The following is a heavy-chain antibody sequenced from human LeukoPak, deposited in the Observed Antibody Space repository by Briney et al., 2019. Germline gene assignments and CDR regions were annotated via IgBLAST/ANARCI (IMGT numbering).Heavy chain of an antibody. CDR2: IYYSGST. CDR3: ARDGRRVLEAALYDY. D-gene: IGHD6-6*01. Sequence: SETLSLTCSVSGVSISSSTYYWGWIRQPPGKGLEWIGSIYYSGSTYYNPSLKSRVTISVDTSKNQFSLKLSSVTAADTAVYYCARDGRRVLEAALYDYWGQGTLVTVSS. J-gene: IGHJ4*02. V-gene: IGHV4-39*07. CDR1: GVSISSSTYY.